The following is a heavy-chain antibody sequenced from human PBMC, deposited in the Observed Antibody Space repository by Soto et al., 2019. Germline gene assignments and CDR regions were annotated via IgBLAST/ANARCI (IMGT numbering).Heavy chain of an antibody. CDR1: GGSISSYY. CDR2: IYYSGST. Sequence: QVQLQDSGPGLVKPSETLSLTCTVSGGSISSYYWTWIRQPPGKGLEWIGNIYYSGSTTYNPSLKSRVTISVDTSKNQFSLRLSSVTAADTAVYYCATQTANFYGSGSHYLPFDYWGQGTLVTVSS. CDR3: ATQTANFYGSGSHYLPFDY. D-gene: IGHD3-10*01. J-gene: IGHJ4*02. V-gene: IGHV4-59*01.